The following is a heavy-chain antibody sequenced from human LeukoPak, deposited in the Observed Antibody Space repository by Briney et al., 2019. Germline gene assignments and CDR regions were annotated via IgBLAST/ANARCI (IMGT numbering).Heavy chain of an antibody. CDR3: TRVGDYGGNWAWYFDL. CDR1: GFTFSRFW. Sequence: PGGSLRLSCMASGFTFSRFWMTWVRQAPGKGLEFVADIKQDGSVIRFVDSVKGRFTISRDNAKNTLYLQMNSLRAEDTAVYYCTRVGDYGGNWAWYFDLWGRGTLVTVSS. J-gene: IGHJ2*01. V-gene: IGHV3-7*02. CDR2: IKQDGSVI. D-gene: IGHD4-23*01.